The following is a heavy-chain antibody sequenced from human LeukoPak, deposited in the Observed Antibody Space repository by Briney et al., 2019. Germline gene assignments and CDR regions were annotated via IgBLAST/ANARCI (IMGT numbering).Heavy chain of an antibody. CDR3: ARQAAAGTYYYYYMDV. CDR1: GGPISSSSYY. CDR2: IYYSGST. D-gene: IGHD6-13*01. V-gene: IGHV4-39*01. J-gene: IGHJ6*03. Sequence: SETLSLTCTVCGGPISSSSYYWGWIRQPPGKGLEWIGSIYYSGSTYYNPSLKSRVTISVDTSKNQFSLKLSSVTAADTAVYYCARQAAAGTYYYYYMDVWGKGTTVTVSS.